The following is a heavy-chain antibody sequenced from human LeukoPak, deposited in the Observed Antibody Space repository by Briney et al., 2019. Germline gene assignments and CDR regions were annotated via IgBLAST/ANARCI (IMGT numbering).Heavy chain of an antibody. CDR3: AREDLLFEPAHDY. V-gene: IGHV1-46*01. CDR1: GYTFSSYY. J-gene: IGHJ4*02. D-gene: IGHD3-3*01. Sequence: ASVKVSCKASGYTFSSYYMHWVRQAPGRGLEWMGIINPSGGGTSYAQKFQDRVIMTRDTSTSTVYMELSSLRSDDTAVYYCAREDLLFEPAHDYWGQGTLVTVSS. CDR2: INPSGGGT.